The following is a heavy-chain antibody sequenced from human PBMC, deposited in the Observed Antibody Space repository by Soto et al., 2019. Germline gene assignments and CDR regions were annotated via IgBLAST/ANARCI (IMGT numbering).Heavy chain of an antibody. CDR3: TSLPAAAGATDGLDM. CDR2: VTDDGRDK. V-gene: IGHV3-30*04. Sequence: QVQLVESGGGVVQPGRSLRLSCAASGFTFSSYAMHWVRQAPGKGLEWVAVVTDDGRDKYYADSVRGRFTITRDNSRNTVYLQMNSLRGDDTAVYYCTSLPAAAGATDGLDMWGQGTMVSVST. J-gene: IGHJ3*02. D-gene: IGHD1-26*01. CDR1: GFTFSSYA.